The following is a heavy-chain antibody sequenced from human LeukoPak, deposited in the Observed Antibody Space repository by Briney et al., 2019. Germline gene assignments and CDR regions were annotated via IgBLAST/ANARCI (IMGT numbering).Heavy chain of an antibody. CDR2: VTYTGS. CDR3: ARHVDTALIGAFHI. D-gene: IGHD5-18*01. CDR1: GGSISSYY. Sequence: SETLSLTRTVSGGSISSYYWSWLRQPPGKGPEWIGYVTYTGSKYNPSLKSRVTISTDRSKKEVSLRLSSVTAADTAMYFCARHVDTALIGAFHIWGQGTMVTVS. J-gene: IGHJ3*02. V-gene: IGHV4-59*08.